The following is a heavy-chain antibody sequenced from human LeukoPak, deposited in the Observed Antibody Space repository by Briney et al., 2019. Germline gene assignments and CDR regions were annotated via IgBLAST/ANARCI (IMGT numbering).Heavy chain of an antibody. CDR3: ARQIPYGSGSPSNWFDP. J-gene: IGHJ5*02. CDR2: IYYSGSI. CDR1: GYSINNSKW. Sequence: SETLSLTCVVSGYSINNSKWWGWIRQSPGKGLEWIGYIYYSGSIYYNPSLKSRVTISVDTSKNQFSLKLSSVTAADTAVYYCARQIPYGSGSPSNWFDPWGQGTLVTVSS. V-gene: IGHV4-28*05. D-gene: IGHD3-10*01.